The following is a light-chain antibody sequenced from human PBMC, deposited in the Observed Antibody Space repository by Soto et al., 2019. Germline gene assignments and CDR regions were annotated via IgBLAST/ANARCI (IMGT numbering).Light chain of an antibody. CDR1: QSLLHSNGYNY. CDR2: LGS. J-gene: IGKJ4*01. V-gene: IGKV2-28*01. CDR3: MQALQTPRLT. Sequence: DIVMTQSPLSLPFTPGEPASISCRSSQSLLHSNGYNYLDWYLQKPGQSPQLLIYLGSNRASGVPDRFSGSGSGTDFTLKISRVEAADVGVYYCMQALQTPRLTFGGGTKVDIK.